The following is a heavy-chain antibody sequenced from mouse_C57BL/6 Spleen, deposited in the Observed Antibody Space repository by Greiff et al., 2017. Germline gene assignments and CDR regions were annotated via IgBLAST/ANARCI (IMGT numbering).Heavy chain of an antibody. CDR3: TKTMDY. Sequence: QVQLQQSGAELVRPGASVTLSCKASGYTFTDYEMHWVKQTPVHGLEWIGAIDPENGGTAYNQKFKGKAILTADKSSSTAYMELRSLTSEDSAVYYCTKTMDYWGQGTSVTVSS. J-gene: IGHJ4*01. V-gene: IGHV1-15*01. CDR2: IDPENGGT. CDR1: GYTFTDYE.